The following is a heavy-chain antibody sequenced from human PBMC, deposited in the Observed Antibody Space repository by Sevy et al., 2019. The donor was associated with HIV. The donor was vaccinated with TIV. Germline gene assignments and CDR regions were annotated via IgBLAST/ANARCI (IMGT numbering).Heavy chain of an antibody. CDR1: GYTLTELS. CDR2: FDPEDGET. V-gene: IGHV1-24*01. J-gene: IGHJ6*02. CDR3: ATAASARASGSYGGGMDV. D-gene: IGHD1-26*01. Sequence: ASVKVSCKVSGYTLTELSMHWVRQAPGKGLEWMGGFDPEDGETIYAHKFQGRVTMTENTSTDTAYMEPSSLRSEDTAVYYCATAASARASGSYGGGMDVWGQGTTVTVSS.